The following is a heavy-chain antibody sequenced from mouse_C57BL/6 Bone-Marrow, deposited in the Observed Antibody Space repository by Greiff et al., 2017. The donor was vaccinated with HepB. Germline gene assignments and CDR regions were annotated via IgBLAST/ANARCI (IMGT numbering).Heavy chain of an antibody. CDR1: GFSFNTYA. CDR2: IRSKSNNYAT. CDR3: VRQGLLRSWYFDV. Sequence: EVKLVESGGGLVQPKGSLKLSCAASGFSFNTYAMNWVRQAPGKGLEWVARIRSKSNNYATYYADSVKDRFTISRDDSESMLYLQMNNLKTEDTAMYYCVRQGLLRSWYFDVWGTGTTVTVSS. D-gene: IGHD1-1*01. V-gene: IGHV10-1*01. J-gene: IGHJ1*03.